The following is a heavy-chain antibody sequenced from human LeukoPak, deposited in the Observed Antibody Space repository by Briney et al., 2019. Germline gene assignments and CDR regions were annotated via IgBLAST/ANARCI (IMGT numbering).Heavy chain of an antibody. CDR3: ARVFCSGGSCYLDY. D-gene: IGHD2-15*01. Sequence: GGPLRLSCAASGFTFSSYSMNWVREAPGKGLEWVSYISSSSSTIYYADSVKGRFTISRDNAKNSLYLQMNSLRDEDTAVYYCARVFCSGGSCYLDYWGQGTLVTVSS. CDR2: ISSSSSTI. J-gene: IGHJ4*02. V-gene: IGHV3-48*02. CDR1: GFTFSSYS.